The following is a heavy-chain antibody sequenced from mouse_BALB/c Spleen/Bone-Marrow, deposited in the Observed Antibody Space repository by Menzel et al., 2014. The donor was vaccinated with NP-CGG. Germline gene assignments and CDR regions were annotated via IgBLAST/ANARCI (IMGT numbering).Heavy chain of an antibody. CDR2: IDPYNGGT. CDR1: GYAFTSYN. Sequence: VQLKESGPELVKPGASGKVSCKAFGYAFTSYNMYWVKKSHGKSLGWIGYIDPYNGGTSYNQKFKGKATLTVDKSSSTAYMHLNSLTSEDSAVYYCARSILGAMDYWGQGTSVTVSS. V-gene: IGHV1S135*01. CDR3: ARSILGAMDY. D-gene: IGHD4-1*01. J-gene: IGHJ4*01.